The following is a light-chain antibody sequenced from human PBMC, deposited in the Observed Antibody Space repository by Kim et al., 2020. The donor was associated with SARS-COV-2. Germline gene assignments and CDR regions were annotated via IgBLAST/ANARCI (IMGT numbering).Light chain of an antibody. CDR3: QQYITYPCT. V-gene: IGKV1-5*03. J-gene: IGKJ1*01. CDR2: KAS. Sequence: SLLGDSVTIVFRASQSISTWLAWYQQKPGRPPSLLFYKASALHSGFPTNFSGSGAGTEFTLTFSSLQPDDFATYYCQQYITYPCTFGQGTKVDIK. CDR1: QSISTW.